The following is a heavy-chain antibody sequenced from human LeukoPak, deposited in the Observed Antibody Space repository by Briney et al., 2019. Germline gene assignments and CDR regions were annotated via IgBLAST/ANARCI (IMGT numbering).Heavy chain of an antibody. CDR2: ISSNGGST. V-gene: IGHV3-64*01. CDR3: ARDGSYSSSWYLSQYNWFDP. J-gene: IGHJ5*02. D-gene: IGHD6-13*01. Sequence: GGSLRLSCAASGFTFSSYAMHWVRQAPGKGLEYVSAISSNGGSTYYANSVKGRFTISRDNSKNTLYLQMGSLRAEDMAVYYCARDGSYSSSWYLSQYNWFDPWGQGTLVTVSS. CDR1: GFTFSSYA.